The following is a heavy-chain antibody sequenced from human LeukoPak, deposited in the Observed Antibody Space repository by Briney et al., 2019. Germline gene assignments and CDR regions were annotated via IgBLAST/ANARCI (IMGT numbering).Heavy chain of an antibody. CDR2: INAGNGNT. CDR3: ARDQSSSWYYFDY. Sequence: ASVKVSCKASGYTFTSYAMHWVRQAPGQRLEWMGWINAGNGNTKYSQKLQGRVTITRDTSASTAYMELSSLRSEDTAVYYCARDQSSSWYYFDYWGQGTLVTVSS. D-gene: IGHD6-13*01. CDR1: GYTFTSYA. J-gene: IGHJ4*02. V-gene: IGHV1-3*01.